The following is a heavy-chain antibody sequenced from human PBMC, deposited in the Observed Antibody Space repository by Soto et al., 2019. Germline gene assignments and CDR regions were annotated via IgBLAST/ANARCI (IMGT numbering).Heavy chain of an antibody. J-gene: IGHJ4*02. D-gene: IGHD3-22*01. V-gene: IGHV4-34*01. CDR1: GGSFSGYY. Sequence: PSETLSLTCAVYGGSFSGYYWSWIRQTPGKGLEWIGEINHSGSTNQNPSLKSQVTILVDTSKNQFSLKLRSVTAADTAVYYCARGIAIKVAVRDDAPDNYFFDYWGQGTMVTVSS. CDR2: INHSGST. CDR3: ARGIAIKVAVRDDAPDNYFFDY.